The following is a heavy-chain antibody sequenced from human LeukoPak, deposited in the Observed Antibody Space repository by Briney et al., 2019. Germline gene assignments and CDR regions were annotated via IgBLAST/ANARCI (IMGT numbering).Heavy chain of an antibody. J-gene: IGHJ6*02. CDR1: GYTFTGYY. D-gene: IGHD6-19*01. CDR2: INPNSGGT. V-gene: IGHV1-2*02. Sequence: ASVKVSCKASGYTFTGYYMHWVRQAPGQGLEWMGWINPNSGGTNYAQKFQGRVTMTRDTSISTAYMELSRLRSDDTAVYYCARTYSSGWYVNYYYGMDVWGQGTTVTVSS. CDR3: ARTYSSGWYVNYYYGMDV.